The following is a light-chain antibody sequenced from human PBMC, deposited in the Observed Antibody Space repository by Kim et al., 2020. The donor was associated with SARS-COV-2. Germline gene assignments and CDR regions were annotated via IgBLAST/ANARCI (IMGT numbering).Light chain of an antibody. CDR3: QQSFSTPHT. CDR2: AAS. CDR1: QSISNS. V-gene: IGKV1-39*01. Sequence: DIQMTQSPSSLSASVGDRVTITCRASQSISNSFNWYQQKPGKAPKLLIYAASRLQSGVPSRFSGNGSGTDITLTITSLQPADFATYFCQQSFSTPHTFGQGTKVDIK. J-gene: IGKJ1*01.